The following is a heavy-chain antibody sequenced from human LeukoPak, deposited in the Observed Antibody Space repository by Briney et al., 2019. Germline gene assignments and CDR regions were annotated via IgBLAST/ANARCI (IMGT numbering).Heavy chain of an antibody. D-gene: IGHD4-17*01. Sequence: GESLKISCQGSGYSFTTYWIGWVRQMPGKGLEWMGIIYPGDSDTRYSPSFQGQVTISADKSISATYLQWNSLKVSDTAMYYCARDTVTTGLNYWGQGTLVTVSS. V-gene: IGHV5-51*01. CDR1: GYSFTTYW. CDR3: ARDTVTTGLNY. CDR2: IYPGDSDT. J-gene: IGHJ4*02.